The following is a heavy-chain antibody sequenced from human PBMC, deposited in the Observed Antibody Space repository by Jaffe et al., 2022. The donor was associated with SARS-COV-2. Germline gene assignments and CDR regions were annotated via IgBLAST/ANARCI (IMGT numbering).Heavy chain of an antibody. CDR2: INPNSGDT. V-gene: IGHV1-2*02. CDR3: ARYGPHCSTTSCSFDDSFEI. Sequence: QVKVVQSGAEVKKPGASVKVSCKTSGYTFIGYYIQWVRQAPGQGLEWMGWINPNSGDTKYAQKFQGRVTMTRDTSISTAFMELNSLRSDDTAMYYCARYGPHCSTTSCSFDDSFEIWGQGTMVTVSS. J-gene: IGHJ3*02. D-gene: IGHD2-2*01. CDR1: GYTFIGYY.